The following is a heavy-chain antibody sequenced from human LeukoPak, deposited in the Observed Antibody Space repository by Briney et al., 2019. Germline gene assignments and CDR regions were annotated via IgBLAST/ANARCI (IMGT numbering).Heavy chain of an antibody. CDR3: ASSPDYYDSSGYYPNDAFDI. Sequence: PSETLSLTCTVSGGSISSYYWSWVRQPAGKGLEWIGRIYTSGSTYYNPSLKSRVTMSVDTSKNQFSLKLSSVTAADTAVYYCASSPDYYDSSGYYPNDAFDIWGQGTMVTVSS. J-gene: IGHJ3*02. D-gene: IGHD3-22*01. CDR2: IYTSGST. CDR1: GGSISSYY. V-gene: IGHV4-4*07.